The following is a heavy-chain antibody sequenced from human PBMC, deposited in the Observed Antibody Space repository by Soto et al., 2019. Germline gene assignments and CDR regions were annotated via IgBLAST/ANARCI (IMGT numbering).Heavy chain of an antibody. V-gene: IGHV3-74*01. CDR2: INPAGTIT. J-gene: IGHJ5*02. D-gene: IGHD3-16*01. CDR1: GFPFSHCW. CDR3: TSDTFGLRDT. Sequence: GGSLRLSCAASGFPFSHCWMHWVRQTPGKGLVWVSRINPAGTITNYADSVEGRFTISRDNADSALFLQMNSLSAEDTAIYYCTSDTFGLRDTWGQGTLVTVSS.